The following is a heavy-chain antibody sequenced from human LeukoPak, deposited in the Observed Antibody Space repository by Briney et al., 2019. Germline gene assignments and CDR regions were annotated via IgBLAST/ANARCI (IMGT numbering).Heavy chain of an antibody. J-gene: IGHJ2*01. V-gene: IGHV4-59*01. CDR3: ARRWGDSSSFSGWYFDL. D-gene: IGHD6-13*01. CDR2: IYYSGSP. Sequence: SETLSLTCTVSGGSISSYYWSWIRQPPGKGLEWIGFIYYSGSPNYNPSLKNRVTMSVDTSKNQFSLKLSSVTAADTAVYYCARRWGDSSSFSGWYFDLWGRGTLVTVSS. CDR1: GGSISSYY.